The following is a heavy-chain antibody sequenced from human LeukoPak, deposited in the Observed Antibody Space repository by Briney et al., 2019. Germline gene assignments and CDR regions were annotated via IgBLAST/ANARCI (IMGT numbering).Heavy chain of an antibody. V-gene: IGHV1-69*05. D-gene: IGHD5-24*01. Sequence: ASVKVSCKASGGTFSSYAISWVRQAPGQGLEWMGGIIPIFGTANYAQKFQGRVTITTDESTSTAYMELSSLRPEDTAVYYCATGRWLQLGYYYYYMDVWGKGTTVTVSS. CDR1: GGTFSSYA. CDR2: IIPIFGTA. J-gene: IGHJ6*03. CDR3: ATGRWLQLGYYYYYMDV.